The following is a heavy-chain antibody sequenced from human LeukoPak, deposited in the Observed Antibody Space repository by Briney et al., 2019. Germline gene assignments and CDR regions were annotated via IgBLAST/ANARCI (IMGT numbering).Heavy chain of an antibody. CDR1: GYTFTSYD. J-gene: IGHJ4*02. V-gene: IGHV1-8*01. CDR2: MNPNSGNT. CDR3: ARESGLYGSGSRY. Sequence: ASVKVSCKASGYTFTSYDINWERQATGQGLEWMGWMNPNSGNTGYAQKFQGRVTTTRNPSISTAYMELSSLRSEDTAGYYCARESGLYGSGSRYWGQGTLVTVSS. D-gene: IGHD3-10*01.